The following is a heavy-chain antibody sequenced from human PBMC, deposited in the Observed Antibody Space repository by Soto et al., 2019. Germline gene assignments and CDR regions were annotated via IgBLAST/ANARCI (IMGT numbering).Heavy chain of an antibody. CDR3: ARSSEGRNGYDY. J-gene: IGHJ4*02. D-gene: IGHD5-18*01. CDR1: GYTFTSYY. CDR2: INPSGGST. V-gene: IGHV1-46*03. Sequence: QVQLVQSGAEVKKPGASVKVSCKGSGYTFTSYYMHWVRQAPGQGLEWMGIINPSGGSTSYAQKFQGRVTMTRDTSTSTVYMELSSLRSEDTAVYYCARSSEGRNGYDYWGQGTLVTVSS.